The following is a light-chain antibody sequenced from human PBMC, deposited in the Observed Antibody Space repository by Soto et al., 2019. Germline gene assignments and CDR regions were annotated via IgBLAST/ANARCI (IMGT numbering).Light chain of an antibody. CDR3: QQSYSSPPT. J-gene: IGKJ1*01. CDR1: QCISNH. V-gene: IGKV1-39*01. CDR2: AAS. Sequence: DIQMTQSPSSLSVSVGDRVTITCRASQCISNHLNWYQQKPGKAPKLLIFAASSLQSGVPSRFSGSRSGPDFTLTISSLQPEDFATYYCQQSYSSPPTFGQGTKVDIK.